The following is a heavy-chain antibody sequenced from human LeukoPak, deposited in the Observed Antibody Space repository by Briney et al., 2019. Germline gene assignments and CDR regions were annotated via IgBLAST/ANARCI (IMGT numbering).Heavy chain of an antibody. V-gene: IGHV3-30*02. CDR1: GFTFSSYG. D-gene: IGHD3-22*01. CDR3: ARVLRYDNSGHDPFDI. Sequence: GGSLRLSCAASGFTFSSYGMHWVRQAPGKGLEWVAFIRYDGSNKYYADSVKGRFTISRDNSKNTLYLQMNSLRAEDTAVYYCARVLRYDNSGHDPFDIWGQGTMVTVSS. CDR2: IRYDGSNK. J-gene: IGHJ3*02.